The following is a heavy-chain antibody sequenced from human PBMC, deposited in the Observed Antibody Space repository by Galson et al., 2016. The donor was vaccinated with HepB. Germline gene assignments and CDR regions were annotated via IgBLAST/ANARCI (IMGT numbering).Heavy chain of an antibody. Sequence: TLSLTCTVSGGSMSSGGYYWTWIRQHPGKGLEWIGYIHYSGSTSSNPSLKSRVNISLDTSKRQFSLELTSVTAADTAVYYCAAYSSSYYGKYWGQGTLVTVSS. CDR3: AAYSSSYYGKY. J-gene: IGHJ4*02. D-gene: IGHD6-13*01. CDR2: IHYSGST. CDR1: GGSMSSGGYY. V-gene: IGHV4-31*03.